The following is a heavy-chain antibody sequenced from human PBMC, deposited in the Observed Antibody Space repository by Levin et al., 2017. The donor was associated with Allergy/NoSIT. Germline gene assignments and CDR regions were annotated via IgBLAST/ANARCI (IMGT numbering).Heavy chain of an antibody. CDR3: ARDEADTYSSAWYFFES. V-gene: IGHV1-2*02. CDR1: GYTFTGYY. D-gene: IGHD6-13*01. J-gene: IGHJ4*02. Sequence: GESLKISCKASGYTFTGYYMHWVRQAPGQGLEWMGWINPNSGATSSAQKFQDRVTMTRDTSISTAYMELTRLRSDDTAVYYCARDEADTYSSAWYFFESWGQGTLVTVSS. CDR2: INPNSGAT.